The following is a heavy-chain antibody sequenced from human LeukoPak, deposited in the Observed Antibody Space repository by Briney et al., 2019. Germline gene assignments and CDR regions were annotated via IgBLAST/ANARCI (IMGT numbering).Heavy chain of an antibody. J-gene: IGHJ6*02. Sequence: PGGSLRLSCAASGFVFSSYWMHWVRQAPGKGLEWVASINQDGTTKKHVDSVKGRFTISRDNAKNSLFLQMNSLTAEDAAVYYCAKDLHYYTSDAWGQGTTVTVSS. D-gene: IGHD3-22*01. CDR3: AKDLHYYTSDA. CDR2: INQDGTTK. CDR1: GFVFSSYW. V-gene: IGHV3-7*01.